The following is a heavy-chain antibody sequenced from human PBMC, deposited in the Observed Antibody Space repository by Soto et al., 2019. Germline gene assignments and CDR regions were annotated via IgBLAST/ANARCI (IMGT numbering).Heavy chain of an antibody. Sequence: GGSLRLSCAASGFTFSSFAMKWVRQAPGKGLEWVSLIGESGTPTYYADSVKGRFTISRDNSGNTLFLEMYSLRAEDTAVYYCARYIPGVRYYGMDVWGQGTTVTVSS. D-gene: IGHD2-2*01. V-gene: IGHV3-23*01. CDR1: GFTFSSFA. J-gene: IGHJ6*02. CDR3: ARYIPGVRYYGMDV. CDR2: IGESGTPT.